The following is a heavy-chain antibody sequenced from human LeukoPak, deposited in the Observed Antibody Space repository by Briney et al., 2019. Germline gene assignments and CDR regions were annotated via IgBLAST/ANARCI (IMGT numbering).Heavy chain of an antibody. Sequence: PSETLSLTCTVSGGSISSYYWSWIRQPPGKGLEWIGYIYTSGSTNYNPSLKSRVTISVDTSKNQFSLKLSSVTAADTAAYYCARRGWDSPFDYWGQGTLVTVSS. CDR3: ARRGWDSPFDY. V-gene: IGHV4-4*09. CDR2: IYTSGST. CDR1: GGSISSYY. J-gene: IGHJ4*02. D-gene: IGHD6-19*01.